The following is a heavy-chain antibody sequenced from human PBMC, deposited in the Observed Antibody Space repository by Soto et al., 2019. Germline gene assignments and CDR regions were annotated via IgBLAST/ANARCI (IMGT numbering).Heavy chain of an antibody. D-gene: IGHD6-6*01. J-gene: IGHJ5*02. CDR2: IIPIFGTA. V-gene: IGHV1-69*06. CDR1: GGTFSSYA. CDR3: ARDRGGWLAARPDWFDP. Sequence: SVKVSCKASGGTFSSYAISWVRQAPGQGLEWMGGIIPIFGTANYAQKFQGRVTITADKSTSTAYMELSSLRSEDTAVYYCARDRGGWLAARPDWFDPWGQGTLVTVSS.